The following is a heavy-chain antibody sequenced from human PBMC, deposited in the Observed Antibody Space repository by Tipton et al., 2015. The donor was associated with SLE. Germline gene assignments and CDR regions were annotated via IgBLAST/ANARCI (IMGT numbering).Heavy chain of an antibody. CDR3: ARGGLSSGWYDAFDI. V-gene: IGHV3-33*08. Sequence: SLRLSCAASGFTFSSYGMHWVRQAPGKGLEWVAFIRYDGSNKYSADSVKGRFTISRDNSKNTLYLQMNSLRAEDTAVYYCARGGLSSGWYDAFDIWGQGTMVTVSS. CDR2: IRYDGSNK. CDR1: GFTFSSYG. D-gene: IGHD6-19*01. J-gene: IGHJ3*02.